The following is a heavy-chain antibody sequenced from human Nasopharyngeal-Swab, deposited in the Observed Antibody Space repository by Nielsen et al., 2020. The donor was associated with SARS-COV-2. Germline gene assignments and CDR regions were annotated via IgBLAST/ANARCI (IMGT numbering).Heavy chain of an antibody. V-gene: IGHV1-46*01. CDR1: GYTFTRHY. CDR3: ARGGDPREVVAATDCFDP. D-gene: IGHD2-15*01. CDR2: INPGGGSA. J-gene: IGHJ5*02. Sequence: ASVKVSCKASGYTFTRHYIHWVRQAPGQGLEWMGIINPGGGSARYSQNFQGRVTMTRDTSTNTVYMELYSLTSEGTAVYYCARGGDPREVVAATDCFDPWGQGTLVTVSS.